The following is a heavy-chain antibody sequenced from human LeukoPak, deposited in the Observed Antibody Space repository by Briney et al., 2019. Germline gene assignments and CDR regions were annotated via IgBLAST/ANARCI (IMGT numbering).Heavy chain of an antibody. CDR2: INPNSGAT. D-gene: IGHD5-24*01. Sequence: ASVKVSCKASGYIVTVYYMHWVRQAPGQGLEWMGWINPNSGATNYAQKFQGRVIMTRDTSTSTAYMELSRLRSDDTAVYYCARDRYGDGFAHFDYWGQGALVTVSS. CDR1: GYIVTVYY. V-gene: IGHV1-2*02. J-gene: IGHJ4*02. CDR3: ARDRYGDGFAHFDY.